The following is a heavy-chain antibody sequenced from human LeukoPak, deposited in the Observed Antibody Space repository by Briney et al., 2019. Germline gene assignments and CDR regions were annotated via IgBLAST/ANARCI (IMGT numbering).Heavy chain of an antibody. J-gene: IGHJ6*03. CDR3: ARVGAGTVYYGSGRNYYYYYMDV. CDR2: IYYSGST. CDR1: GGSISSYY. D-gene: IGHD3-10*01. V-gene: IGHV4-59*01. Sequence: SETLSLTCTVAGGSISSYYWSWIRQPPGKGLEGIGYIYYSGSTNYNASLKSRVTISVDTSKNQFSLKLNSVTAADTAVYFCARVGAGTVYYGSGRNYYYYYMDVWGKGTTVTISS.